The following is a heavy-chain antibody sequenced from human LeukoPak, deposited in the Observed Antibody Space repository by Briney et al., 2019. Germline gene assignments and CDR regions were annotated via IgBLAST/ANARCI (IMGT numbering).Heavy chain of an antibody. CDR1: GLTVSSSY. Sequence: GGSLRLSCAASGLTVSSSYMSWVRQAPGKGLEWVSIIYNDGSTYYADSMKGRFTISRDNSKNTLYLQVNSLRAEDTAMYYCARNILFAFDIWGQGTIVTVSS. CDR2: IYNDGST. V-gene: IGHV3-53*01. CDR3: ARNILFAFDI. J-gene: IGHJ3*02. D-gene: IGHD2/OR15-2a*01.